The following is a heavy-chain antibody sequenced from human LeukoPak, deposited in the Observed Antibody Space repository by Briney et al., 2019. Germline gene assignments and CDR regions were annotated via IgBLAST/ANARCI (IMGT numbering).Heavy chain of an antibody. CDR2: IYYSGST. V-gene: IGHV4-59*01. D-gene: IGHD3-22*01. J-gene: IGHJ3*02. CDR1: GGSISSYY. Sequence: SETLSLTCTVSGGSISSYYWSWIRQPPGKGLEWIGYIYYSGSTNYNPSLKSRVTISVDTSKNQFSLKLSSVTAADTAVYYCARGRGYDSSGYPHDAFDIWGQGTMVTVSS. CDR3: ARGRGYDSSGYPHDAFDI.